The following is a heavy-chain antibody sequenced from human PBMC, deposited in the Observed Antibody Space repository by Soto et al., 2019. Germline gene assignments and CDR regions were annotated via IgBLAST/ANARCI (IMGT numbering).Heavy chain of an antibody. J-gene: IGHJ4*02. CDR2: IYSGGST. CDR1: GFTVSSNY. CDR3: ARLDYGSGSSPLTG. V-gene: IGHV3-66*01. D-gene: IGHD3-10*01. Sequence: EVQLVESGGGLVQPGGSLRLSCAASGFTVSSNYMSWVRQAPGKGLEWVSVIYSGGSTYYADSVKGRFTISRDNSKNTLYLQMNSLRAEDTAVYYCARLDYGSGSSPLTGWGQGTLVTVSS.